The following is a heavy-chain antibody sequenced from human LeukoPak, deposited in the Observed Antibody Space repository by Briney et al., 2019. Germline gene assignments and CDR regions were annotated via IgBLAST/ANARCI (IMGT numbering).Heavy chain of an antibody. D-gene: IGHD3-10*01. Sequence: GGSLRLSCVASGFTFTSYSMNWVRQAPGKGLEWVSYNSSGSSTIYYADSVKGRFTISRDNAKNSLYLQMDSLRDEDTAVYYCARDSAAGGVWFWSNWGQGTLVTVSS. CDR1: GFTFTSYS. CDR2: NSSGSSTI. V-gene: IGHV3-48*02. J-gene: IGHJ4*02. CDR3: ARDSAAGGVWFWSN.